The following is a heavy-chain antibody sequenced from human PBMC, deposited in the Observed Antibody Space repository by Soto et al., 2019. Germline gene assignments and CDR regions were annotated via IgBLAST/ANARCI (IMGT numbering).Heavy chain of an antibody. Sequence: LRLSCAASGFTFSNAWMSWVRQAPGKGLEWVGRIKSKTDGGTTDYAAPVKGRFTISRDDSKNTLYLQMNSLKTEDTAVYYCTTCPIAAAGTGEQHYYYYGMDVWGQGTRVTVSS. D-gene: IGHD6-13*01. J-gene: IGHJ6*02. CDR1: GFTFSNAW. CDR3: TTCPIAAAGTGEQHYYYYGMDV. CDR2: IKSKTDGGTT. V-gene: IGHV3-15*01.